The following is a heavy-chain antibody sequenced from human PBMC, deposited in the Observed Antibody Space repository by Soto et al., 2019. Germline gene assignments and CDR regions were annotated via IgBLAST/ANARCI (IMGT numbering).Heavy chain of an antibody. CDR1: GYTLTELS. J-gene: IGHJ6*02. Sequence: QVQLVQSGAEVKKPGASVKVSCKVSGYTLTELSMHWVRQAPGKGLEWMGGFDPEDGETIYAQKFQGRVTMTEDTSTDTAYMELGSLRSEDTAVYYCATDRRHYYGSGSPMDVWGQGTTVTVSS. D-gene: IGHD3-10*01. V-gene: IGHV1-24*01. CDR2: FDPEDGET. CDR3: ATDRRHYYGSGSPMDV.